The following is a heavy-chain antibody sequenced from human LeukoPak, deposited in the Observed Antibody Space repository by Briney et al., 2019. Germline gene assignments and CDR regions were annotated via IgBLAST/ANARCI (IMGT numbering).Heavy chain of an antibody. CDR2: INHSGST. Sequence: SETLSLTCAVYGGSFSGYYWSWIRQPPGKGLEWIGEINHSGSTNYNPSLKSRVTISVDTSKNQCSLKLSSVTAADTAVYYCARGTVTTRSLNYWGQGTLVTVSS. CDR1: GGSFSGYY. J-gene: IGHJ4*02. D-gene: IGHD4-17*01. CDR3: ARGTVTTRSLNY. V-gene: IGHV4-34*01.